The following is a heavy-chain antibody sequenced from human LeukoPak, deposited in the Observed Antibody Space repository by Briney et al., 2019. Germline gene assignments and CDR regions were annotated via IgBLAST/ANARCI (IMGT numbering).Heavy chain of an antibody. Sequence: SETLSLTCTVSGGSISTYYWSWIRQPPGKGLEWIGEINHSGSTNYNPSLKSRVTISVDTSKNQFSLKLSSVTAADTAVYYCARARISVYYYYGMDVWGQGTTVTVSS. CDR3: ARARISVYYYYGMDV. J-gene: IGHJ6*02. CDR1: GGSISTYY. D-gene: IGHD3-3*02. CDR2: INHSGST. V-gene: IGHV4-34*01.